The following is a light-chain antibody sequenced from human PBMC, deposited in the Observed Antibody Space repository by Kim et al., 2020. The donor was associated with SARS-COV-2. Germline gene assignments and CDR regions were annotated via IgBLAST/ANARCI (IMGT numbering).Light chain of an antibody. CDR3: AAWDDSLSGRV. Sequence: GQRVTISCSGSSTAIGSNYVYWYRQLPGPAPKLLIYRNNQRPSGVPARFSGSESGTAASLAISGLRSEDEADYYCAAWDDSLSGRVFGGGTQLTVL. CDR2: RNN. J-gene: IGLJ3*02. CDR1: STAIGSNY. V-gene: IGLV1-47*01.